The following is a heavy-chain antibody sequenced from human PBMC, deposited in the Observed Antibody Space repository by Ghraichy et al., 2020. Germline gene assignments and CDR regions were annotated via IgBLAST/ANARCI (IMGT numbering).Heavy chain of an antibody. V-gene: IGHV4-34*01. Sequence: GSLRLSCAVYGGSFSGYYWSWIRQPPGKGLEWIGEINHSGSTNYNPSLKSRVTISVDTSKNQFSLKLSSVTAADTAVYYCAAQYYDILTGYCDYWGQGTLVTVSS. CDR1: GGSFSGYY. J-gene: IGHJ4*02. CDR3: AAQYYDILTGYCDY. D-gene: IGHD3-9*01. CDR2: INHSGST.